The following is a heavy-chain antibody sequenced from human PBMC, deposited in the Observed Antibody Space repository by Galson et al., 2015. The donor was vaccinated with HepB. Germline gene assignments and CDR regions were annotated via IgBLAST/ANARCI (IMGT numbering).Heavy chain of an antibody. D-gene: IGHD2-21*01. V-gene: IGHV1-46*03. CDR1: GYTFTSYY. Sequence: SVKVSCKASGYTFTSYYMHWVRQAPGQGLEWMGIINPSGGSTSYAQKFQGRVTMTRDTSTSTVYMELSSLRSEDTAVYYCARDFSAYCGGDCYSLDYWGQGTLVTVSS. J-gene: IGHJ4*02. CDR2: INPSGGST. CDR3: ARDFSAYCGGDCYSLDY.